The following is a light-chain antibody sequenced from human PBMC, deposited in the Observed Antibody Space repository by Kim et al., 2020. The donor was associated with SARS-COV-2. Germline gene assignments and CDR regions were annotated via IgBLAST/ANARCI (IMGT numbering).Light chain of an antibody. CDR2: KAS. CDR3: QQHNTYPLT. CDR1: ESISYW. Sequence: ASVGDRVTITCRASESISYWLAWYQHKPGKAPKLLIYKASSLDSGVPSRFSGSGSGTEFTLTISSLQPDDFATYYCQQHNTYPLTFGGGTKVDIK. V-gene: IGKV1-5*03. J-gene: IGKJ4*01.